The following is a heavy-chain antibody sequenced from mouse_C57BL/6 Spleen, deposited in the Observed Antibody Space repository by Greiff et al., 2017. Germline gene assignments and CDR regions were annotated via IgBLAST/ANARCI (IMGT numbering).Heavy chain of an antibody. D-gene: IGHD4-1*01. V-gene: IGHV1-26*01. J-gene: IGHJ2*01. Sequence: EVQLQQSGPELVKPGASVKISCKASGYTFTDYYMTWVTQSHGKSLEWIGDINPNNGGTSYNQKFKGKATVTVNKSSSTAYMELRSLTSEDSAVYYCARGGTDWDGFDYWGQGTTLTVSS. CDR2: INPNNGGT. CDR3: ARGGTDWDGFDY. CDR1: GYTFTDYY.